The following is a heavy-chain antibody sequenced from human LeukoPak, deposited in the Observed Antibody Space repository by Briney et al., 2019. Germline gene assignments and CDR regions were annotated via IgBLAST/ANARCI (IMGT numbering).Heavy chain of an antibody. J-gene: IGHJ6*04. CDR3: ARDGVAQMDV. D-gene: IGHD2-15*01. Sequence: PGGSLRLSCATSGFTFSTYSMNWVRQAPGKGLEWVSSISSSSSYIDYADSVKGRFIISRDNAKNSLYLQMNSLRAEDTAVYYCARDGVAQMDVWGNGTTVTISS. CDR1: GFTFSTYS. CDR2: ISSSSSYI. V-gene: IGHV3-21*01.